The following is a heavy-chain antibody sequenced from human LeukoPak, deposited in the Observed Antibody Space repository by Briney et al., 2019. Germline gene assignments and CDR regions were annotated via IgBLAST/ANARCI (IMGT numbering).Heavy chain of an antibody. Sequence: SVKVSCKASGGTLSKYGISWLRQAPGQGLEWMGRIIPIFGPALYAPQFKGRVTITADTSTETAYVEVTSLISEDTAVYFCATDPHSDFWTGYYWDSWGQGTLITVSS. CDR2: IIPIFGPA. CDR1: GGTLSKYG. J-gene: IGHJ4*02. CDR3: ATDPHSDFWTGYYWDS. D-gene: IGHD3/OR15-3a*01. V-gene: IGHV1-69*06.